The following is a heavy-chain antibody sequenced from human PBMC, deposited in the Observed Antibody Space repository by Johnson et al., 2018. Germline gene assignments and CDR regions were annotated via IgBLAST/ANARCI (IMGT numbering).Heavy chain of an antibody. CDR3: TTYDLAGSSWDIGYYYYYGMDV. Sequence: EVQLVESGGGLVKPGGSLRLSCAASGFTFSDYYMSWIRQAPGKGLEWVGRINSNTDGGKTDYAVPVKGRFTIPRYDSKNTLYLQMNSLKPEDTAVYYCTTYDLAGSSWDIGYYYYYGMDVWGQGTTVTVSS. J-gene: IGHJ6*02. D-gene: IGHD6-13*01. V-gene: IGHV3-15*01. CDR2: INSNTDGGKT. CDR1: GFTFSDYY.